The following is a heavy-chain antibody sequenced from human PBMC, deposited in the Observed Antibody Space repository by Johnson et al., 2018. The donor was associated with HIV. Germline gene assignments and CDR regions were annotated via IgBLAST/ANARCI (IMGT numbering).Heavy chain of an antibody. CDR2: ISYDGSNK. CDR3: AREDTPFGSPHEGDAFDI. V-gene: IGHV3-30*14. Sequence: QVQLVESGGGVVQPGRSLRLSCAASGFTFSSYAMHWVRQAPGKGLEWVAVISYDGSNKYYADSVKGRFTISRENARNSLYLQMNSLRVEDTAVYYCAREDTPFGSPHEGDAFDIWGQGTRVTVFS. CDR1: GFTFSSYA. J-gene: IGHJ3*02. D-gene: IGHD3-16*01.